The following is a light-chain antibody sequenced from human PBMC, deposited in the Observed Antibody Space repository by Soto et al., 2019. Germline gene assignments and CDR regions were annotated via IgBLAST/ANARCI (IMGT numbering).Light chain of an antibody. CDR1: SRDVGGYNY. Sequence: QSALTQPPSVSGSPGQLVTISCSGTSRDVGGYNYVSWYQHYPGRAPKIMIYDVTKRPSGVPDRFSGSKSGNTASLTISGLQADDEADYYGCSYAGGVYVFGIGTKVTVL. J-gene: IGLJ1*01. CDR3: CSYAGGVYV. V-gene: IGLV2-11*01. CDR2: DVT.